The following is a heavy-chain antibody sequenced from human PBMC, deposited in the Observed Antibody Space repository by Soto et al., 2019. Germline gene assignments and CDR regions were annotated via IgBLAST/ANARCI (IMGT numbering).Heavy chain of an antibody. Sequence: PGGSLRLSCAASGFTFSSYAMSWVRQAPGKGLEWVSAISGSGGSTYYADSVKGRFTISRDNSKNMLYLQMNSLRAEDTAVYYCAKVGPSAYYYDSSGYFIGAFDIWGQGTMVTVSS. D-gene: IGHD3-22*01. V-gene: IGHV3-23*01. J-gene: IGHJ3*02. CDR1: GFTFSSYA. CDR2: ISGSGGST. CDR3: AKVGPSAYYYDSSGYFIGAFDI.